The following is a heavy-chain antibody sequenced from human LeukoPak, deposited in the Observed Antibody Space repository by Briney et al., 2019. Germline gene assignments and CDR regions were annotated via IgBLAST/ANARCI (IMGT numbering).Heavy chain of an antibody. CDR2: ISNTGDDV. V-gene: IGHV3-11*04. J-gene: IGHJ3*02. D-gene: IGHD3-10*01. CDR1: GFSFGDFY. Sequence: GGSLRLSCAASGFSFGDFYISWIRQAPGKGLEWLAYISNTGDDVYYGDSVKGRSTISRDNAKKSVYLQMNSLRDDDTAVYYCAKDKGIGGAFHIWGQGTMVTVSS. CDR3: AKDKGIGGAFHI.